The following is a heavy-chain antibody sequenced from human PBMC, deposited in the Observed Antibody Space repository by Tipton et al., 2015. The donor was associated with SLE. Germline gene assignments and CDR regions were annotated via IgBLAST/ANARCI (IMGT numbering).Heavy chain of an antibody. J-gene: IGHJ1*01. V-gene: IGHV1-18*01. Sequence: QSGAEVKKAGASVKVSCKASGYAFINYAISWVRQAPGQGLEWMGWISTYNGNTNYAQRIQGRVTMTTDTSTSTAYMELRNLRSDDTAVYYCARFCGGDCYPHWGQGTLVTVSS. CDR1: GYAFINYA. CDR2: ISTYNGNT. CDR3: ARFCGGDCYPH. D-gene: IGHD2-21*01.